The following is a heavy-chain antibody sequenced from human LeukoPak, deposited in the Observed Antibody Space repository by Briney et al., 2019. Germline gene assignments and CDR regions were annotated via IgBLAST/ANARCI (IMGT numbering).Heavy chain of an antibody. D-gene: IGHD6-13*01. CDR3: ARDLPYSSSWESIDY. Sequence: ASVKVSCKASGYTFTSYGIIWVRQAPGQGLEWMGWISSYNGNTNYAQKIQGRVTMTTDASTSTAYMELRSLRSDDTAVYYCARDLPYSSSWESIDYWGQGTLVTVSS. V-gene: IGHV1-18*04. CDR1: GYTFTSYG. J-gene: IGHJ4*02. CDR2: ISSYNGNT.